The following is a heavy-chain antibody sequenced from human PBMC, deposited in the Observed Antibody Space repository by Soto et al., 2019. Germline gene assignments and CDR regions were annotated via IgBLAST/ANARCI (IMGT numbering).Heavy chain of an antibody. D-gene: IGHD4-17*01. J-gene: IGHJ6*03. CDR2: IFYSGST. CDR1: GGSISSSSHY. CDR3: ARHRRYGDYPYYYYYMDV. V-gene: IGHV4-39*01. Sequence: SLSCSVSGGSISSSSHYWDWIRQPPGKVLEWIGSIFYSGSTYYNPSLKSRVTISVDTSKNQFSLRLSSVTAADTAVYYCARHRRYGDYPYYYYYMDVWGKGTTVTVSS.